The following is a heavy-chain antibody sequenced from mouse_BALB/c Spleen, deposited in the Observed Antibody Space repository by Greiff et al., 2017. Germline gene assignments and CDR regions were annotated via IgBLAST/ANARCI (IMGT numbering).Heavy chain of an antibody. J-gene: IGHJ1*01. CDR2: IWGGGST. Sequence: QVQLQQSGPGLVAPSQSLSITCTVSGFSLTDYGVSWIRQPPGKGLEWLGVIWGGGSTYYNSALKSRLSISKDNSKSQVFLKMNSLQTDDTAMYYCAKHQDGSSPYWYFDVGGAGTTVTVSS. CDR1: GFSLTDYG. V-gene: IGHV2-6-5*01. CDR3: AKHQDGSSPYWYFDV. D-gene: IGHD1-1*01.